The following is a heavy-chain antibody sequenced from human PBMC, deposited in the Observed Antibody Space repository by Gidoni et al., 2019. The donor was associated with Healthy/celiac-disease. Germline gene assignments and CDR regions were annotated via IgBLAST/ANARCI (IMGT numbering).Heavy chain of an antibody. CDR3: ASGMVRGVY. V-gene: IGHV3-7*03. CDR1: GFTFSSYW. D-gene: IGHD3-10*01. J-gene: IGHJ4*02. Sequence: EVQLVESGGGLVQPGGSLRLSCEASGFTFSSYWMSWVRQAPGKGLEWVANIKQDGSEKYYVDSVKGRFTISRDNAKNSLYLQMNSLRAEDTAVYYCASGMVRGVYWGQGTLVTVSS. CDR2: IKQDGSEK.